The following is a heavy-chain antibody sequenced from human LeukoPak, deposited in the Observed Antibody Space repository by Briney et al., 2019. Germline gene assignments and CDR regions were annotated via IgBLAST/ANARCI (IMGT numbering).Heavy chain of an antibody. J-gene: IGHJ4*02. CDR1: GFTVSSNF. CDR3: TRGGGGSFPHY. CDR2: IYSGGST. D-gene: IGHD2-21*01. Sequence: GGSLRLSCAASGFTVSSNFLGWVRQPPGKGLEWVSDIYSGGSTYYADSVKGRFTISRDNSKNTLYLQMNSLRAEDTAVYYCTRGGGGSFPHYWGQGTLVTVSS. V-gene: IGHV3-53*01.